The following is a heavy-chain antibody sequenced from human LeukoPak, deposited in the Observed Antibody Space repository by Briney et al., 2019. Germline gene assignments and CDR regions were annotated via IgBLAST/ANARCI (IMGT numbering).Heavy chain of an antibody. V-gene: IGHV4-61*02. CDR2: ISSSGST. J-gene: IGHJ3*02. CDR1: GGSINSTSYY. CDR3: ARGPYSYDSSGAFDI. D-gene: IGHD3-22*01. Sequence: PSETLSLTCTVSGGSINSTSYYWSWIRQPAGKGLEWIGRISSSGSTNYNPSLKSRVTISVDTSKNQFSLKLSSVTAADTAVYFCARGPYSYDSSGAFDIWGQGTMVTVSS.